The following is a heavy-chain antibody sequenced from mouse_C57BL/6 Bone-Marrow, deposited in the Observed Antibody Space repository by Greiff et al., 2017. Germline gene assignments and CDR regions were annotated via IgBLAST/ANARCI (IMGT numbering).Heavy chain of an antibody. J-gene: IGHJ3*01. D-gene: IGHD2-4*01. V-gene: IGHV1-64*01. CDR3: ARLRLPLWFAY. CDR1: GYTFTSYW. CDR2: IHPNSGST. Sequence: VQLQQSGAELVKPGASVKLSCKASGYTFTSYWMHWVKQRPGQGLEWIGMIHPNSGSTNYNEKFKSKATLTVDKSSSTAYMQLSSLTSEDSAVYYCARLRLPLWFAYWGQGTRVTVSA.